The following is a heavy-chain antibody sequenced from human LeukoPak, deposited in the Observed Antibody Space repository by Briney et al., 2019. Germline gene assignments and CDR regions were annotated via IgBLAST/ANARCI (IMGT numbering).Heavy chain of an antibody. CDR1: GFTFDDYA. CDR3: AKDKSIVATNDIDY. J-gene: IGHJ4*02. Sequence: GGSLRLSCAASGFTFDDYAMNWVRQAPGKGLEWVSGISWSSGSIGYADSVKGRFTISRDNAKNSLYLQMNSLRAEDTALYYCAKDKSIVATNDIDYWGQGTLVTVSS. V-gene: IGHV3-9*01. CDR2: ISWSSGSI. D-gene: IGHD5-12*01.